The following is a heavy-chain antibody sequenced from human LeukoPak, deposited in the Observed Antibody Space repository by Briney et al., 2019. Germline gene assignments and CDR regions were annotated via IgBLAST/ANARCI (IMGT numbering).Heavy chain of an antibody. Sequence: GGSLRLSCAASGFTFSDYYMGWIRQAPGKGLEWVSYISSSGSTIYYADSVKGRFTISRDNAKNSLYLQMNSLRAEDTAVYYCARDYYGSGSYYNSNYYYYYMDVWGKGTTVTVSS. CDR2: ISSSGSTI. CDR1: GFTFSDYY. J-gene: IGHJ6*03. V-gene: IGHV3-11*04. D-gene: IGHD3-10*01. CDR3: ARDYYGSGSYYNSNYYYYYMDV.